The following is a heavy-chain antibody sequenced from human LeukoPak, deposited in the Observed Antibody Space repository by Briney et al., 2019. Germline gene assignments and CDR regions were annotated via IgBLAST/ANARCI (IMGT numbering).Heavy chain of an antibody. V-gene: IGHV1-69*13. J-gene: IGHJ4*02. CDR2: IIPIFGTA. CDR1: GGTFSSYA. CDR3: ARGHEKRNYYDSSGNE. D-gene: IGHD3-22*01. Sequence: ASVKVSCKASGGTFSSYAISWVRQAPGQGLEWMGGIIPIFGTANYAQKFQGRVTITADESTSTAYMELSSLRSEDTAVYYCARGHEKRNYYDSSGNEWGQGTLVTVSS.